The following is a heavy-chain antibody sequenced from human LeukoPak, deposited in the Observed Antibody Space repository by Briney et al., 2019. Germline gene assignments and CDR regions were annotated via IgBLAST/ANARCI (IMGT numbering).Heavy chain of an antibody. J-gene: IGHJ5*02. V-gene: IGHV4-30-2*03. CDR2: IFHTEGT. CDR3: ARPAENWFDP. Sequence: PSETLSLTCAVSGASLSSAGHSWNWIRQPPGKGLEWIGYIFHTEGTYYNPSLKSRVTISVDTSKNQFSLKLSSVTAADTAVYYCARPAENWFDPWGQGTLVTVSS. D-gene: IGHD1-14*01. CDR1: GASLSSAGHS.